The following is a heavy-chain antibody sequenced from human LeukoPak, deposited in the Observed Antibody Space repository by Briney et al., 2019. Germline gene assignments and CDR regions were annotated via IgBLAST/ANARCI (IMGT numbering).Heavy chain of an antibody. D-gene: IGHD4-17*01. Sequence: GGSLRLSCAASGFAFSSYSMNWVRQAPGKGLEWVSSIRSSSSYIYYTDSVKGRFTISRDNAKNSLYLQMNSLRAEDTAVYYCARENTTADAFDIWGQGTMVTVSS. CDR2: IRSSSSYI. CDR1: GFAFSSYS. V-gene: IGHV3-21*01. J-gene: IGHJ3*02. CDR3: ARENTTADAFDI.